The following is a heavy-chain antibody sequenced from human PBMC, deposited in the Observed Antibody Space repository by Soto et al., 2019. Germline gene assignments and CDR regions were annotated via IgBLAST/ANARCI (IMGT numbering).Heavy chain of an antibody. CDR3: ARDSGGYNYGYYWFDP. D-gene: IGHD5-18*01. J-gene: IGHJ5*02. Sequence: GASVKVSCKASGYTFTTFPIHWVRQAPGQGLEWMGWINVGSGNTKYSQKFQGRVTITRDAPASTAYMELSSLRSEDTAVYYCARDSGGYNYGYYWFDPWGQGTLVTAPQ. CDR1: GYTFTTFP. V-gene: IGHV1-3*01. CDR2: INVGSGNT.